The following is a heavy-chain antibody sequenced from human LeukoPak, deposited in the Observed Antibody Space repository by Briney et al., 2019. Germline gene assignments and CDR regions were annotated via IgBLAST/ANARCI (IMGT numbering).Heavy chain of an antibody. Sequence: GGSLRLSCAAFGFTFSSYSMNWVRQAPGKGLEWVSSISSSSSYIYYADSVKGGFTISRDNAKNSLYLQMNSLRAEDTAVYYCARDAHYYDSSGITPFDYWGQGTLVTVSS. CDR3: ARDAHYYDSSGITPFDY. CDR2: ISSSSSYI. J-gene: IGHJ4*02. D-gene: IGHD3-22*01. V-gene: IGHV3-21*01. CDR1: GFTFSSYS.